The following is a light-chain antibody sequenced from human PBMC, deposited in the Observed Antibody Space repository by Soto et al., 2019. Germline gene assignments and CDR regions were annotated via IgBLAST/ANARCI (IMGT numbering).Light chain of an antibody. V-gene: IGKV1-5*01. J-gene: IGKJ3*01. CDR2: DAS. CDR1: QSISSW. Sequence: DSQMTQSPSTLSASVGDRVTITCRASQSISSWLAWYQQKPGKAPKLLIYDASSLESGVPSRFSGSGSGTEFTLTISSLQPDDFATYDCQQYNSYPFTFGPGTKVDIK. CDR3: QQYNSYPFT.